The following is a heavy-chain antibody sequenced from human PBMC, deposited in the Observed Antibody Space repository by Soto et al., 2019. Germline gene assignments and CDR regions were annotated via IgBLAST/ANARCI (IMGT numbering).Heavy chain of an antibody. Sequence: GGSLRLSCAASGFTFSSYGMHWVRQAPGKGLEWVAVISYDGSNKYYADSVKGRFTISRDNSKNTLYLQMNSLRAEDTAVYYCAKEMVPNTAMTYCSGGSCYGYYYYMDVWGKGTTVTVSS. CDR1: GFTFSSYG. CDR2: ISYDGSNK. V-gene: IGHV3-30*18. CDR3: AKEMVPNTAMTYCSGGSCYGYYYYMDV. J-gene: IGHJ6*03. D-gene: IGHD2-15*01.